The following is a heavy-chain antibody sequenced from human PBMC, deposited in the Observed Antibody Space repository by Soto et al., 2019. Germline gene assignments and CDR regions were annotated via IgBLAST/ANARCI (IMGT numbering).Heavy chain of an antibody. CDR3: ARSIVVVTALDY. D-gene: IGHD2-21*02. CDR1: GYTFTSYA. J-gene: IGHJ4*02. Sequence: QVQLVQSGAEEKKPGASVKVSCKASGYTFTSYAMHWVRQAPGQRLEWMGWINDGNGNTKYSQKFQGRVTITRDTAASTAYMELRSLRSEDTAVYYCARSIVVVTALDYWGQGTLVTVSS. V-gene: IGHV1-3*05. CDR2: INDGNGNT.